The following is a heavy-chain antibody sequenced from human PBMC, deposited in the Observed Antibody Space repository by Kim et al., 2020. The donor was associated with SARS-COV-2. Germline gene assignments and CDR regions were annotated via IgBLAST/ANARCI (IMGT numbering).Heavy chain of an antibody. Sequence: SETLSLTCTVSGGSISSDSYYWSWLRPRTGQGLEWIMRIYTSGSTNYNPSHNSRITISVDTNKNQFSLKLSSVTAADAAVYYCARFRVLRYFDPHGIDVWGQGTTVTVSS. V-gene: IGHV4-61*02. J-gene: IGHJ6*02. CDR1: GGSISSDSYY. D-gene: IGHD3-9*01. CDR3: ARFRVLRYFDPHGIDV. CDR2: IYTSGST.